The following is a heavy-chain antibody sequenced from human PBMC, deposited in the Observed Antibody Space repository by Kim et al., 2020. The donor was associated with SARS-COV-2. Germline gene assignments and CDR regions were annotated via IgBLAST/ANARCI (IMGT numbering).Heavy chain of an antibody. CDR2: ITGSGGSA. V-gene: IGHV3-23*01. CDR1: GFAFSSYV. D-gene: IGHD2-2*01. Sequence: GGSLRLSCAASGFAFSSYVLTWVRQAPGKGLEWVSLITGSGGSAYYADSVEGRFTISRDNSKNTLYLQMNSLRTEDTAVYYCAKGSNLGPHCSSTSCSPDYWGQGTLVTVSS. J-gene: IGHJ4*02. CDR3: AKGSNLGPHCSSTSCSPDY.